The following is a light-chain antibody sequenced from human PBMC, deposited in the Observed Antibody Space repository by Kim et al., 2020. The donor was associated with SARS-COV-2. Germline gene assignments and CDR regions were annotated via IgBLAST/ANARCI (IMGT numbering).Light chain of an antibody. CDR2: YKSDSNK. CDR3: AIWYSNTWV. CDR1: SGIHVDIYN. V-gene: IGLV5-39*01. Sequence: FTCTWHSGIHVDIYNICWYQQKPGSLPRYLLRYKSDSNKEQGSEVPSSFSGSKDASTNAGLLLISGLQSEDEADYYCAIWYSNTWVFGGGTQLTVL. J-gene: IGLJ3*02.